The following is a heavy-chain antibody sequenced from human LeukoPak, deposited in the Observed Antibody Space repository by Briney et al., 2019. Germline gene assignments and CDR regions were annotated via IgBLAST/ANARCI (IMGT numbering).Heavy chain of an antibody. J-gene: IGHJ6*03. D-gene: IGHD3-3*01. CDR2: IYSGGST. Sequence: GGSLRLSCAASGFTVSSNYMSWVRQAPGKGLEWVSVIYSGGSTYYADSVKARFTISRDNSKNTLYLQMNSLRAEDTAVYYCARASISTDFWSGYYTGIGYYYYYMDVWGKGTTVTVSS. CDR3: ARASISTDFWSGYYTGIGYYYYYMDV. V-gene: IGHV3-66*02. CDR1: GFTVSSNY.